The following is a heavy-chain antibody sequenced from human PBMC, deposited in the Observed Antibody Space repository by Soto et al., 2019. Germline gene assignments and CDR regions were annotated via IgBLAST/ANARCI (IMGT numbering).Heavy chain of an antibody. CDR3: ARDQRLVGFDY. J-gene: IGHJ4*02. Sequence: ASVKVSCKASGYTFTSYGISWVRQAPGQGLEWMGWISAYNGNTNYAQRFQGRVTMTTDTSTSTAYMELRSLKSDDTAVYYWARDQRLVGFDYWGQGTLVNAPQ. CDR2: ISAYNGNT. V-gene: IGHV1-18*01. D-gene: IGHD2-2*01. CDR1: GYTFTSYG.